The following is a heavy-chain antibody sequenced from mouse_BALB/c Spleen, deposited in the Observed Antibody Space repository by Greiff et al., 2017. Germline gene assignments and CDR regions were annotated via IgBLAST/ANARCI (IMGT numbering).Heavy chain of an antibody. CDR3: ARVGPTGAMDY. CDR1: GFTFSSFG. J-gene: IGHJ4*01. CDR2: ISSGSSTI. V-gene: IGHV5-17*02. Sequence: EVKLVESGGGLVQPGGSRKLSCAASGFTFSSFGMHWVRQAPEKGLEWVAYISSGSSTIYYADTVKGRFTISRDNPKNTLFLQMNSLRSEDTAMYYCARVGPTGAMDYWGQGTSVTVSS. D-gene: IGHD3-1*01.